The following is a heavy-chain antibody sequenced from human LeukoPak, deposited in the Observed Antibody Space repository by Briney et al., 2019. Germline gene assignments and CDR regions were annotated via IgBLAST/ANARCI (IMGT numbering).Heavy chain of an antibody. CDR2: ISGSGGST. Sequence: GGSLRLSCAASGFTFSSYVMSWVRQAPGKGLEWVSAISGSGGSTYYADSVKGRFTISRDNSKNTLYLQMNSLRAEDTAVYYCAKDRGSGSFSDWGQGTLVTVSS. V-gene: IGHV3-23*01. J-gene: IGHJ4*02. CDR1: GFTFSSYV. D-gene: IGHD3-10*01. CDR3: AKDRGSGSFSD.